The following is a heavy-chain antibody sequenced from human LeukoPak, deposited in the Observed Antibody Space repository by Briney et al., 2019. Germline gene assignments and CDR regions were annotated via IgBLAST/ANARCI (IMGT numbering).Heavy chain of an antibody. J-gene: IGHJ4*02. D-gene: IGHD3-22*01. Sequence: GGSLRLSCAASGFIFSSYAMHWVRQAPGKGLEWVVVISYDGSNKYYADSVKGRFTISRDDSKNTLYLQMNSLRAEDTAVYFCARLTYYYDSSGYYSDYWGQGTLVTVSS. CDR2: ISYDGSNK. V-gene: IGHV3-30*04. CDR1: GFIFSSYA. CDR3: ARLTYYYDSSGYYSDY.